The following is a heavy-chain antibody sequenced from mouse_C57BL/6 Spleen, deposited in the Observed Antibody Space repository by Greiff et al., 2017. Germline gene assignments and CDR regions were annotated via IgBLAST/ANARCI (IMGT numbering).Heavy chain of an antibody. Sequence: KLVESGGDLVKPGGSLKLSCAASGFTFSSYGMSWVRQTPDKRLEWVATISSGGSYTYYPDSVKGRFTISRDNAKNTLYLQMSSLKSEDTAMYYCAREDYYGSSYRWYFDVWGTGTTVTVSS. CDR2: ISSGGSYT. CDR3: AREDYYGSSYRWYFDV. V-gene: IGHV5-6*02. D-gene: IGHD1-1*01. J-gene: IGHJ1*03. CDR1: GFTFSSYG.